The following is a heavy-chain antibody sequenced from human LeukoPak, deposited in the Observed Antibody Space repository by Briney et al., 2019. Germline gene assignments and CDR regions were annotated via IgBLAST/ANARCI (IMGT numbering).Heavy chain of an antibody. Sequence: VASVKVSCKASGYTFTGYYMHWVPQAPGQGVEWMGSINPNSGGTNYAQKFQGRVTMTRDTSISTAYMELSRLRCDDTAFYYCARDTVIMCYYYYGMDVWGQGTTVTVSS. CDR2: INPNSGGT. J-gene: IGHJ6*02. V-gene: IGHV1-2*02. CDR1: GYTFTGYY. D-gene: IGHD3-3*01. CDR3: ARDTVIMCYYYYGMDV.